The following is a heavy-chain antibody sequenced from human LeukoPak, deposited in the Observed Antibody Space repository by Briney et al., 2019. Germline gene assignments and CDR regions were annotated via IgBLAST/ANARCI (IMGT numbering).Heavy chain of an antibody. D-gene: IGHD4-17*01. J-gene: IGHJ6*01. CDR3: SRHGDGFYYGMDV. CDR1: GFTFSNYE. Sequence: GGSLRLSCAASGFTFSNYEMNWVRQAPGKGLEWVSYISGTGSPIYYADSVKGRFTISRDNAKNSLYLQMNSLRVEDTAVYYCSRHGDGFYYGMDVWGQGTTVTVSS. V-gene: IGHV3-48*03. CDR2: ISGTGSPI.